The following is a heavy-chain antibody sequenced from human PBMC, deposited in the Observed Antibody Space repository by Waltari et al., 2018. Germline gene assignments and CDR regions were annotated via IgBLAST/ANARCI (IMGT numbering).Heavy chain of an antibody. D-gene: IGHD2-21*02. Sequence: QVQLQDSGPSLLKSSENLSPICTVPGGSIRGFYWSWVRQPPGKGLDWIGYIYYTGSTNFNPALKSRVTMSVDTSKNQFSLKLSSVTAADTAFYYCARGGGGDWEWFDPWGQGTLVTVSS. CDR2: IYYTGST. CDR1: GGSIRGFY. V-gene: IGHV4-59*01. CDR3: ARGGGGDWEWFDP. J-gene: IGHJ5*02.